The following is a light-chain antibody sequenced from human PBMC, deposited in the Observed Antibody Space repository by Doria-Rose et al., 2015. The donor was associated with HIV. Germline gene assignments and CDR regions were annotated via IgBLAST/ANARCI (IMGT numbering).Light chain of an antibody. CDR3: QQYGTSRGT. Sequence: TQSPGTLSLSPGERATLSCRASQRVKSSYSAWYQQKPGQAPRLLIYDASTRATGIPDRFSGSGSGTDFTLTIGRLEPEDVAVYYCQQYGTSRGTFGQGTRLEIK. V-gene: IGKV3-20*01. CDR1: QRVKSSY. CDR2: DAS. J-gene: IGKJ5*01.